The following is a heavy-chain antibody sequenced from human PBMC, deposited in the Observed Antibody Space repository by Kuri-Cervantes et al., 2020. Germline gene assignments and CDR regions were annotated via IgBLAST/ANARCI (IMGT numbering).Heavy chain of an antibody. V-gene: IGHV3-30-3*01. CDR3: ARVGYNWNEADAFDI. Sequence: GGSLRLSCAASGFTFSSYAMHWVRQAPGKGLEWVAVISYDGSNKYYADSVKGRFTISRDNAKNSLSLQMNSLRAEDTAVYYCARVGYNWNEADAFDIWGQGTMVTVSS. D-gene: IGHD1-1*01. J-gene: IGHJ3*02. CDR1: GFTFSSYA. CDR2: ISYDGSNK.